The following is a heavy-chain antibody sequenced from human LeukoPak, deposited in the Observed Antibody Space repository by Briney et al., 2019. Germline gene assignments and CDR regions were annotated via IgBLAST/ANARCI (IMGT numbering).Heavy chain of an antibody. CDR1: GFTFSSYW. CDR3: ARETTVVTDLLDY. V-gene: IGHV3-7*01. J-gene: IGHJ4*02. D-gene: IGHD4-23*01. CDR2: IKQDGSEK. Sequence: PGGSLRLSCAASGFTFSSYWMSWVRQAPGKGLEWVANIKQDGSEKYYVDSVKGRFTISRDNAKNSLYLQMNSLRAEDTAVYYCARETTVVTDLLDYWGQGTLVTVSS.